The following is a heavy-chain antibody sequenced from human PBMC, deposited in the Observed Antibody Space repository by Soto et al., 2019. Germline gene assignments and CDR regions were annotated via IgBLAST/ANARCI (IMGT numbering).Heavy chain of an antibody. J-gene: IGHJ4*02. CDR1: GYTFSSFA. V-gene: IGHV1-3*01. Sequence: QVQLVQSGAEVKKPGASVKVSCKTSGYTFSSFAIHWVRQAPGQGLEWMAWINPGDSYTRLLQKFQGRVTISRDTSATTAFMELNSLTSEDTAVYYCAVGGGGTRYWGQGTLVTVSS. CDR3: AVGGGGTRY. D-gene: IGHD2-15*01. CDR2: INPGDSYT.